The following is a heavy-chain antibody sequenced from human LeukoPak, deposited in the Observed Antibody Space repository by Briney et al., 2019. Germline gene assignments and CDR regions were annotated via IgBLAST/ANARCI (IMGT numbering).Heavy chain of an antibody. CDR3: ASRDYFDY. J-gene: IGHJ4*02. Sequence: SGGSLRLSCAVSGFTFSTKSMNWVRQAPGKGLEWVPYITADSGTTYYADSVKGRFTISRDNAKNSLYLQMNSLRDEDTAVYYCASRDYFDYWGQGTLVTVSS. V-gene: IGHV3-48*02. CDR1: GFTFSTKS. CDR2: ITADSGTT.